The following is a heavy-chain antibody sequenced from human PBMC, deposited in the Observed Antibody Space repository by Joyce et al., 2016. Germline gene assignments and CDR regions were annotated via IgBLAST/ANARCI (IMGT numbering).Heavy chain of an antibody. CDR2: ISTSRSYM. CDR3: ASAVGGISDY. V-gene: IGHV3-21*01. CDR1: GFNLKIYA. Sequence: EVQLVESGGGLVKPGGSLRLSCAASGFNLKIYAMNWVRQAPGKGLEWVSSISTSRSYMHYADSVKGRFAISRDNAKNSLYLQMKSLRAEDTAVYYCASAVGGISDYWGQGTLVTVSS. D-gene: IGHD3-10*01. J-gene: IGHJ4*02.